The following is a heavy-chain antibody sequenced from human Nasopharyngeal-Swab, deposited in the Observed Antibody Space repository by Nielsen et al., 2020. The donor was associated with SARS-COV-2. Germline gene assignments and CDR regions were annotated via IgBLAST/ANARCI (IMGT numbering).Heavy chain of an antibody. V-gene: IGHV2-70*11. CDR3: GRTLRGAPRRGANYYYMDF. J-gene: IGHJ6*03. D-gene: IGHD1-26*01. CDR2: VDWDNYK. Sequence: WIRQPPGKALEWLARVDWDNYKYYNTFLKSRLTISKDTSKNQVVLTVSDMGPVDTATYFCGRTLRGAPRRGANYYYMDFWGKGTTVTVSS.